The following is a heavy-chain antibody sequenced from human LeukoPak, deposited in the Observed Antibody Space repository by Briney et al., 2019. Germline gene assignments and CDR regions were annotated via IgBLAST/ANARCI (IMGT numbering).Heavy chain of an antibody. D-gene: IGHD1-26*01. J-gene: IGHJ6*03. CDR1: GFTFSSHA. CDR2: IDSTSGYI. V-gene: IGHV3-21*01. Sequence: GGSLRLSCVASGFTFSSHAMNWVRQAPGKGLEWVSSIDSTSGYIYYADSVKGRFTISRDNAKNSLYLQMNSLRAEDTAVYYCARTGIVGAAKSYYYYYYMDVWGKGTTVTISS. CDR3: ARTGIVGAAKSYYYYYYMDV.